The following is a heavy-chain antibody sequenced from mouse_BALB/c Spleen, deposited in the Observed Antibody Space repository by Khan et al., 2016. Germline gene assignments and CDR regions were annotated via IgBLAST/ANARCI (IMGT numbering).Heavy chain of an antibody. CDR1: GFTFSSYT. D-gene: IGHD3-3*01. CDR2: ISNGSGST. CDR3: ARHEGTEFAY. V-gene: IGHV5-12-2*01. J-gene: IGHJ3*01. Sequence: EVELVESGGGLVQPGGSLKLSCAASGFTFSSYTMSWVRQTPEKRLEWVAYISNGSGSTYYPDTVEGRFTISRDNAKNHLSLQMNSLKSEDTAMYYCARHEGTEFAYWGQGTLVTVSA.